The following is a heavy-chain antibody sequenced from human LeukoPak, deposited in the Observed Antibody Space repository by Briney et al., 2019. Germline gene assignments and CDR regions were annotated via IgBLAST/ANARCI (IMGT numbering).Heavy chain of an antibody. CDR1: GYTFTSYA. Sequence: GASVKVSCKASGYTFTSYAMHWVRQAPGQRLEWMGWINAGNGNTKYSQKFQGRVTITRDTSASTAYMELSSLRSEDTAAYYCARSRWGQSAPIDYWGQGTLVTVSS. D-gene: IGHD5-24*01. CDR2: INAGNGNT. J-gene: IGHJ4*02. CDR3: ARSRWGQSAPIDY. V-gene: IGHV1-3*01.